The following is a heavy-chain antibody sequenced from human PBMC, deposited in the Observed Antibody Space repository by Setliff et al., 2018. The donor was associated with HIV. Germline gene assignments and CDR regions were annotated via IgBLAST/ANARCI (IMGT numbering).Heavy chain of an antibody. J-gene: IGHJ6*02. V-gene: IGHV1-46*01. Sequence: ASVKVSCKASGYSSTSYGIASLRQVPGQGLEWMGIVDPSGGSTHYAQKFEGRVTMTRDTSTSTFHMELSSLTSEDRAIYYCARDGRAVTSLMVVVSLKNGMDVWGQGTTVTVSS. CDR1: GYSSTSYG. D-gene: IGHD3-22*01. CDR3: ARDGRAVTSLMVVVSLKNGMDV. CDR2: VDPSGGST.